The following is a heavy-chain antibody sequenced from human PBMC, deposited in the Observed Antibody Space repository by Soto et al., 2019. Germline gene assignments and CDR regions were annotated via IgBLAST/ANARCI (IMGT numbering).Heavy chain of an antibody. CDR1: GYTFTIYG. D-gene: IGHD5-12*01. V-gene: IGHV1-18*01. CDR2: ISPDNGNT. J-gene: IGHJ6*02. Sequence: QVQLMQSGGEVKKPGASVKVSCKASGYTFTIYGINWVRQAPGQGLAWMGWISPDNGNTNYAQKLQGRVTMTTDTSTRTAYMELRSLRSDDTAVYYCARALGYSGYAGMDVWGQGTTVTVSS. CDR3: ARALGYSGYAGMDV.